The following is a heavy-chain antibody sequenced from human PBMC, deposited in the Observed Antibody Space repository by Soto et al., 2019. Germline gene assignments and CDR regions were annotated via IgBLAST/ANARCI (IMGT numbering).Heavy chain of an antibody. J-gene: IGHJ4*02. V-gene: IGHV3-30-3*01. Sequence: PGGSLRLSCAASGFTFSSYAMHWVRQAPGKGLEWVAVISYDGSNKYYADSVKGRFTISRDNSKNTLYLQMNSLRAEDTAVYYCARDIPRAQANYGDSPVYWGQGTLVTVSS. CDR2: ISYDGSNK. CDR3: ARDIPRAQANYGDSPVY. CDR1: GFTFSSYA. D-gene: IGHD4-17*01.